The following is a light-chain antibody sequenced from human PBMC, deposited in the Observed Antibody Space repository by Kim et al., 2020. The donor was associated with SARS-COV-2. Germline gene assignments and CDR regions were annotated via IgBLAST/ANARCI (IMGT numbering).Light chain of an antibody. CDR1: KLGDKY. Sequence: SVSPGQTATITCSGDKLGDKYVCWYQQRPGQSPVLVIYKDNKRPSGIPGRFSGSNSGNTATLTISGTQPMDVADYYCQAWDSSTAVFGGGTQLTDL. CDR2: KDN. J-gene: IGLJ3*02. CDR3: QAWDSSTAV. V-gene: IGLV3-1*01.